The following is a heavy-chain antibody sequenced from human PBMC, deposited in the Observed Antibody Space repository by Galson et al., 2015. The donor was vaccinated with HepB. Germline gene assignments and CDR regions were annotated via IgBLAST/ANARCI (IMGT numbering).Heavy chain of an antibody. CDR3: AREDKAGAMDV. J-gene: IGHJ6*02. Sequence: SVKVSCKASGYTFTNYYIHWVRQAPGQGLEWMGLINPNSGYTESAQKFQDWVTMTRDTSITTAYMDLSRVKSDDTAVYYCAREDKAGAMDVWGHGTPVTVSS. CDR1: GYTFTNYY. V-gene: IGHV1-2*04. D-gene: IGHD6-25*01. CDR2: INPNSGYT.